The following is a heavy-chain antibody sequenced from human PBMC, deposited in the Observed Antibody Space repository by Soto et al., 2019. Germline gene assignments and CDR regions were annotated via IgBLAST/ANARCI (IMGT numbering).Heavy chain of an antibody. D-gene: IGHD2-8*01. CDR1: GYTFTSYG. CDR2: ISAYNGNT. Sequence: ASVKVSCKASGYTFTSYGISWVRQAPGQGLEWMGWISAYNGNTNYAQKLQGRVTMTTDTSTSTAYMELRSLRSDDTAVYYCARVDRWHGDIVLMVYGDNWFDPWGQGTLVTVSS. V-gene: IGHV1-18*01. CDR3: ARVDRWHGDIVLMVYGDNWFDP. J-gene: IGHJ5*02.